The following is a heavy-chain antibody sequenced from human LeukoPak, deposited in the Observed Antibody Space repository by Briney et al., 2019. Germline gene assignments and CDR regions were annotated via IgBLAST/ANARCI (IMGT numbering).Heavy chain of an antibody. CDR1: GFTVSSNF. CDR3: ARDGYGNNYMDV. J-gene: IGHJ6*03. D-gene: IGHD1/OR15-1a*01. Sequence: GGCLRLSCAASGFTVSSNFMSWVRQAPGKGLEWVAVLYSGGTTFYADSVKGRFTISRDNSKNTLYLQMSSLRAEDTAVYYCARDGYGNNYMDVWGKGTTVTVSS. CDR2: LYSGGTT. V-gene: IGHV3-53*01.